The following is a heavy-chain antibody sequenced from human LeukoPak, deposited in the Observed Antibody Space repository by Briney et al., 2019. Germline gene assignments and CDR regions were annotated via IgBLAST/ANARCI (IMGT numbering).Heavy chain of an antibody. D-gene: IGHD3-22*01. CDR1: GYTFNSYD. J-gene: IGHJ4*02. CDR3: ARGRRGRDYDSSGYFPLVLFDY. CDR2: ISAYNGNT. V-gene: IGHV1-18*01. Sequence: ASVKVSCKASGYTFNSYDISWVRQAPGQGLEWMGWISAYNGNTNYAQKLQGRVTMTTDTSTSTAYMELRSLRSDDTAVYYCARGRRGRDYDSSGYFPLVLFDYWGQGTLVTVSS.